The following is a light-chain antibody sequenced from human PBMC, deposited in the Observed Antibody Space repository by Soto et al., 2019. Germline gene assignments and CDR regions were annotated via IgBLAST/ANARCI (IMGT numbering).Light chain of an antibody. Sequence: QSALTQPPSASGSPGQSVTISCTGTSSDVGGYNYVAWYQQHPGKAPKLMIYEVSKRPSGVPDRFSCSKSGSTASLTVSGLQAEDEADYYCGSYGGSNIWVFGGGTKLTVL. CDR2: EVS. CDR1: SSDVGGYNY. CDR3: GSYGGSNIWV. V-gene: IGLV2-8*01. J-gene: IGLJ3*02.